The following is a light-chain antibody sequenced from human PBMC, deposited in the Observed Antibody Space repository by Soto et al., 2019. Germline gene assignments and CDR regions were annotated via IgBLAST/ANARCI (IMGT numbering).Light chain of an antibody. Sequence: QAVVTQPPSASGAPGQRVALSCSGGGSNIGTNTVNWYQRVPGTAPKLLIHNNNQRPSGVPDRFSGSKSGTSASLAISGLQSADEADYFCAAWDDNLRGPIFGGGTKLTVL. J-gene: IGLJ2*01. CDR2: NNN. V-gene: IGLV1-44*01. CDR1: GSNIGTNT. CDR3: AAWDDNLRGPI.